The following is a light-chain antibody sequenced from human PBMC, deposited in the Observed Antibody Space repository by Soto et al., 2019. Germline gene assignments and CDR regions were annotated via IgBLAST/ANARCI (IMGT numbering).Light chain of an antibody. V-gene: IGLV2-14*01. CDR2: EVI. Sequence: QSALTQPASVSGSPGQSITISCTGSSSDVGGYNYVSWYQQHPGKAPKLMIYEVINRPSGVSNRFSGSKSGNTASLTISGLQAEDEADYCCSSYTTASSVAFGGGTKLTVL. J-gene: IGLJ2*01. CDR1: SSDVGGYNY. CDR3: SSYTTASSVA.